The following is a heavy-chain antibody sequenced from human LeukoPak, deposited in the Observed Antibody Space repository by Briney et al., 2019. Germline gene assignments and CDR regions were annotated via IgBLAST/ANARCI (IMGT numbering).Heavy chain of an antibody. J-gene: IGHJ4*02. V-gene: IGHV4-59*01. CDR2: IYYSGST. D-gene: IGHD2-15*01. CDR1: GGSSRSYY. Sequence: PSETLSLTCTVSGGSSRSYYWSWIRQPPGKGLEWIGYIYYSGSTNSNPSLKSRVTISVDTSKNQFSPKVSSVTAADTAVYYCARALTPGYCSGGTCSYFDYWGQGTLVTVSS. CDR3: ARALTPGYCSGGTCSYFDY.